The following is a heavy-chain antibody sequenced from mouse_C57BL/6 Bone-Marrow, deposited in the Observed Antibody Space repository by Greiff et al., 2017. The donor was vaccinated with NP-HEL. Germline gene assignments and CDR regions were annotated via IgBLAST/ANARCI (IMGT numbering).Heavy chain of an antibody. CDR3: ARLLIYYYGWGFAY. CDR2: ISDGGSYT. D-gene: IGHD1-1*01. V-gene: IGHV5-4*03. J-gene: IGHJ3*01. Sequence: EVNVVESGGGLVKPGGSLKLSCAASGFTFSSYAMSWVRQTPEKRLEWVATISDGGSYTYYPDNVKGRFTISRDNAKNNLYLQMSHLKSEDTAMYYCARLLIYYYGWGFAYWGQGTLVTVSA. CDR1: GFTFSSYA.